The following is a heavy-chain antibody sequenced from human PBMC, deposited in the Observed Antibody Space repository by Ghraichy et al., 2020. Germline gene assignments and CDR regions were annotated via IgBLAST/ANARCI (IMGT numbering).Heavy chain of an antibody. CDR1: GYSFTSYW. V-gene: IGHV5-51*01. D-gene: IGHD5-12*01. J-gene: IGHJ5*02. Sequence: GESLNISCKGSGYSFTSYWIGWVRQMPGKGLEWMGIIYPGDSDTRYSPSFQGQVTISADKSISTAYLQWSSLKASDTAMYYCARRPGFGVGAVRYSGYDNWFDPWGQGTLVTVSS. CDR3: ARRPGFGVGAVRYSGYDNWFDP. CDR2: IYPGDSDT.